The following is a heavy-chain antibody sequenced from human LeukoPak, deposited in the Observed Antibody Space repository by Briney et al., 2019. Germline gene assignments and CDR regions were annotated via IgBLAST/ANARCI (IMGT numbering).Heavy chain of an antibody. D-gene: IGHD6-13*01. J-gene: IGHJ4*02. Sequence: GGSLRLSCAASGFTFSSYGMHWVRQAPGKGLEWVAVISYDGSNKYYADSVKGRFTISRDNSKNTLYLQMNSLRAEDTAVYYCAKGERAAAGNFDYWGQGTLVTVSS. CDR2: ISYDGSNK. CDR3: AKGERAAAGNFDY. V-gene: IGHV3-30*18. CDR1: GFTFSSYG.